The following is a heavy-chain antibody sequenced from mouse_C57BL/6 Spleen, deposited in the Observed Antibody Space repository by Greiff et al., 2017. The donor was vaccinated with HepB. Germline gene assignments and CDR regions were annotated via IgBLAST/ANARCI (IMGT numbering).Heavy chain of an antibody. J-gene: IGHJ2*01. CDR3: ARGGNSDY. Sequence: QVQLQQSGPELVKPGASVKISCKASGYAFSSSWMNWVKQRPGKGLEWIGRIYPGDGDTNYNGKFKGKATLTADKSSSTAYMQLSSLTSEDSAVYFCARGGNSDYWGQDTTLTVSS. CDR1: GYAFSSSW. V-gene: IGHV1-82*01. CDR2: IYPGDGDT.